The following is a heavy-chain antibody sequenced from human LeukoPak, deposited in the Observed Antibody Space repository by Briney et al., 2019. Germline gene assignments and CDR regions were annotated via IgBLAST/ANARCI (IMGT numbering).Heavy chain of an antibody. CDR2: IRSKAYGGTT. D-gene: IGHD5-12*01. CDR1: GFTLGDYA. Sequence: GGSLRLSCTASGFTLGDYAMSWVRQAPGKGLEWVGFIRSKAYGGTTEYAASVKGRFTILRDDSKSIAYLQMNSLKTEDTAVYYCTRAQRRGYSGYDLGYWGQGTLVTVSS. CDR3: TRAQRRGYSGYDLGY. V-gene: IGHV3-49*04. J-gene: IGHJ4*02.